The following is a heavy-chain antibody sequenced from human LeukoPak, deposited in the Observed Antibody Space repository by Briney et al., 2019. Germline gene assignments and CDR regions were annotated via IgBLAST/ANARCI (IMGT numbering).Heavy chain of an antibody. CDR2: ISSSSTSM. Sequence: GGSLRLSCAASGFTFSSYSMNWVRQAPGKGLEWVSYISSSSTSMYYADSVKGRFTISRDNVRNSLYLQMNSLRAEDTAVYYCARQNGAGYYYYFDSWGQGTLVTVSS. J-gene: IGHJ4*02. CDR3: ARQNGAGYYYYFDS. D-gene: IGHD3-22*01. V-gene: IGHV3-48*01. CDR1: GFTFSSYS.